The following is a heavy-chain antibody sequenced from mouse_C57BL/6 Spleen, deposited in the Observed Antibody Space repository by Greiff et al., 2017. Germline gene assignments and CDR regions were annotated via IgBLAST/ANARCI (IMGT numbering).Heavy chain of an antibody. CDR1: GYTFTDYY. V-gene: IGHV1-26*01. J-gene: IGHJ3*01. Sequence: VQLQQSGPELVKPGASVKISCKASGYTFTDYYMNWVKQSHGQSLEWIGDINPNNGGTSYNQKFKGKATLTVDKSSSTAYMELRSLTSEDSAVYYCAKNSNSAYWGQGTLVTVSA. CDR3: AKNSNSAY. D-gene: IGHD2-5*01. CDR2: INPNNGGT.